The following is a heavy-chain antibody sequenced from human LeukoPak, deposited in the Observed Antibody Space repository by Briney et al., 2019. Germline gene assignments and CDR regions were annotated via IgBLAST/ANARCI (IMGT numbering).Heavy chain of an antibody. Sequence: ASVKVSCKASGYTLTDCYIHWVRQAPGQGLEWMGWIDPNSGVTTYAQKFQGRVSMTRDTSISTAYMEPSSLTSDDTAIYYCARAVHWTYDSWGQGTLVTVSS. V-gene: IGHV1-2*02. CDR2: IDPNSGVT. CDR3: ARAVHWTYDS. J-gene: IGHJ4*02. CDR1: GYTLTDCY. D-gene: IGHD1-7*01.